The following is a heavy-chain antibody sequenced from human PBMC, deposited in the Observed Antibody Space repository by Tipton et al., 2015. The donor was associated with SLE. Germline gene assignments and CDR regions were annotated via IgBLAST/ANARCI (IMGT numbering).Heavy chain of an antibody. CDR1: GFTFSSYG. CDR2: IRYDGSNK. CDR3: AKGGMGQQLVLDAFDI. V-gene: IGHV3-30*02. D-gene: IGHD6-13*01. Sequence: SLRLSCAASGFTFSSYGMHWVRQAPGKGLEWVAFIRYDGSNKYYADSVKGRFTISRDNSKNTLYLQMNSLRAEDTAVYYCAKGGMGQQLVLDAFDIWGQGTMVTVSS. J-gene: IGHJ3*02.